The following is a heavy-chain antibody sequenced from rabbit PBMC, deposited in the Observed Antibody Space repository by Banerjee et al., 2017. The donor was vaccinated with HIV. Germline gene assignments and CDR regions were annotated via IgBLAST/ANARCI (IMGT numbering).Heavy chain of an antibody. J-gene: IGHJ4*01. V-gene: IGHV1S45*01. D-gene: IGHD2-1*01. CDR1: GFDFSSDA. Sequence: QEQLEESGGDLVKPGASLTLTCKASGFDFSSDAMCWVRQAPGKGLEWIACIYAGSGSTYYASWAKGRFTISKTSSTTVTLQLNSLTAADTATYFCATEHVGVGHDYNFWGPGTLVTVS. CDR2: IYAGSGST. CDR3: ATEHVGVGHDYNF.